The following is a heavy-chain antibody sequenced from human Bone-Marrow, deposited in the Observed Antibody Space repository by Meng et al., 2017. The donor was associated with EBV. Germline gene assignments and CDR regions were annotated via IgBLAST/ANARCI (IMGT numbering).Heavy chain of an antibody. D-gene: IGHD3-10*01. CDR3: ARRVTMVRGVITNWFDP. J-gene: IGHJ5*02. V-gene: IGHV1-2*02. CDR2: INPNSGGT. CDR1: GYTFISYY. Sequence: QVQLVQSGAEVKKPGASVKVYCKASGYTFISYYIHWVRQAPGQGLEWMGWINPNSGGTNYAQKFQGRVTMTRDTSISTAYMELSRLRSDDTAVYYCARRVTMVRGVITNWFDPWGQGTLVTVSS.